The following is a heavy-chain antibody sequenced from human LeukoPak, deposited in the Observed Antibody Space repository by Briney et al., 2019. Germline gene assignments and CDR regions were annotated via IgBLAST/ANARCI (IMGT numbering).Heavy chain of an antibody. CDR1: GYTFTSYG. CDR2: ISAYNGNT. J-gene: IGHJ4*02. CDR3: ARGDRSGFPSTTFDY. Sequence: ASVKVSCKASGYTFTSYGISWVRQAPGQGLEWMGWISAYNGNTNYAQKLQGRVTMTTDTSTSTAYMELRSLRSDDTAVYYCARGDRSGFPSTTFDYWGQGTLVTVSS. D-gene: IGHD3-22*01. V-gene: IGHV1-18*01.